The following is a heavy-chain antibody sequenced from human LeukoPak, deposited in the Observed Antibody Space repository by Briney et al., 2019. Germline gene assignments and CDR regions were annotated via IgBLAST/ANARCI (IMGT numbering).Heavy chain of an antibody. CDR2: ISAYNGNT. J-gene: IGHJ4*02. D-gene: IGHD3-22*01. CDR3: ARGYYDSSGYFGEFDY. Sequence: ASVKVSCKASGYTFTGYYMHWVRQAPGQGLEWMGWISAYNGNTNYAQKLQGRVTMTTDTSTSTAYMELRSLRSDDTAVYYCARGYYDSSGYFGEFDYWGQGTLVTVSS. V-gene: IGHV1-18*04. CDR1: GYTFTGYY.